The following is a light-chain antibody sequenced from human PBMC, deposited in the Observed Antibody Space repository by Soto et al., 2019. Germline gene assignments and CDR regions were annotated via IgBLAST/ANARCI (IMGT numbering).Light chain of an antibody. J-gene: IGLJ1*01. CDR1: SSEVGGYTY. V-gene: IGLV2-14*01. CDR3: TSYTSSSTPYV. Sequence: QSALTQPASVSGSPGQSLTISCAGTSSEVGGYTYVSWYQQHPGKAPKLMIYDVSNRPSGVSNRFSGSKSGNTASLTISGLQAEDEADYYCTSYTSSSTPYVFGGGTKVTVL. CDR2: DVS.